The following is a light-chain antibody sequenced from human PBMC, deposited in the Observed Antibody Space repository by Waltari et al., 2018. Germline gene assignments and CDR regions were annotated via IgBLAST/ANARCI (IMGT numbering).Light chain of an antibody. V-gene: IGLV2-14*03. CDR3: SSYISSSTLEL. CDR2: AVS. Sequence: QSALTQPASVSGSPGQSTPISSTGTSSDVGGYNYVPWYQKHPGKAPKLMIYAVSNRPSGVSNRFSGSKSGNTASLTISGLQAEDEADYYCSSYISSSTLELFGRGTSLTVL. CDR1: SSDVGGYNY. J-gene: IGLJ2*01.